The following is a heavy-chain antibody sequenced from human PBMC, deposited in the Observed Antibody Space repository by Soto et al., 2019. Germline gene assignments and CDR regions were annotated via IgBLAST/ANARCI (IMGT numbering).Heavy chain of an antibody. CDR1: GYTFTGYY. Sequence: ASVKVSCKASGYTFTGYYMHWVRQAPGQGLEWMGWINPNSGGTNYAQKFQGRVTMTRDTSISTAYMELSRLRPDDTAVYYCARSYDILTGRGAFGYWGQGTLVTVSS. D-gene: IGHD3-9*01. V-gene: IGHV1-2*02. J-gene: IGHJ4*02. CDR2: INPNSGGT. CDR3: ARSYDILTGRGAFGY.